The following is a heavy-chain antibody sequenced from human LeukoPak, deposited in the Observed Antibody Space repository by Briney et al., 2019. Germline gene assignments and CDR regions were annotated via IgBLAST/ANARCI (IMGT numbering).Heavy chain of an antibody. CDR1: GFTFSSYW. D-gene: IGHD2-15*01. V-gene: IGHV3-74*01. CDR3: ASLYCSGGSCYEALH. Sequence: PGGSLRLSCAASGFTFSSYWMHWVRQAPGKGLVWVSRINTDGSSTSYADSVKGRFTISRDNAKNTLYLQMNSLRAEDTAVYYCASLYCSGGSCYEALHWGQGTLVTVSP. CDR2: INTDGSST. J-gene: IGHJ4*02.